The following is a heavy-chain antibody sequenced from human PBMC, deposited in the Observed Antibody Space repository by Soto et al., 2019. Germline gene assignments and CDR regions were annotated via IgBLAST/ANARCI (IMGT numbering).Heavy chain of an antibody. CDR1: GFTFSSYS. J-gene: IGHJ4*02. Sequence: GGSLRLSCAASGFTFSSYSMNWVRQAPGKGLEWASSISSSSSYIYYADSVKGRFTISRDNAKNSLYLQMNSLRAEDTAVYYCARDPIAARPYYFDYWGQGTLVTVSS. D-gene: IGHD6-6*01. V-gene: IGHV3-21*01. CDR2: ISSSSSYI. CDR3: ARDPIAARPYYFDY.